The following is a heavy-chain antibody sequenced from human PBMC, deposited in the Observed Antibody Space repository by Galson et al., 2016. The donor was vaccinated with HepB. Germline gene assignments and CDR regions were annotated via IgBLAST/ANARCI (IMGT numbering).Heavy chain of an antibody. CDR3: ARPLYSSFTHLDWYFDL. D-gene: IGHD6-6*01. Sequence: SETLSLTCTVSGTSISSSNYYWAWIRQPPGRGLEWIGSIYYSGSTYYNPSLKSRVTISVHTSKNLFPLKLTSVTAADTAVYYCARPLYSSFTHLDWYFDLWGRGTLVTVSS. J-gene: IGHJ2*01. CDR1: GTSISSSNYY. CDR2: IYYSGST. V-gene: IGHV4-39*02.